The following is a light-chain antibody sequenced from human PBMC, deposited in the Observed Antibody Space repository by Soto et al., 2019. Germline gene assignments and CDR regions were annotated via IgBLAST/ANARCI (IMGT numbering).Light chain of an antibody. CDR2: GAS. CDR1: QGISSW. Sequence: DIQMTQSPSSLSASVGDSVTITCRASQGISSWLAWYQQKPEQAPKSLIYGASTLQSGVPSRFSGSGSGTDFTLTISSLQPEDFATYYCQQYNSFPPTFGQGTRLEIK. V-gene: IGKV1D-16*01. CDR3: QQYNSFPPT. J-gene: IGKJ5*01.